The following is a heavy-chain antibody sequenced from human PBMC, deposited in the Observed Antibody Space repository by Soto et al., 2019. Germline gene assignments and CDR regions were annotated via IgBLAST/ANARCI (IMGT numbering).Heavy chain of an antibody. J-gene: IGHJ5*02. CDR3: ARKCRGVTCHWFVP. CDR1: SGSISSTIYS. V-gene: IGHV4-39*01. Sequence: QLQLQESGPGLVKPSETLSLTCTVSSGSISSTIYSWDWIRQPPGKGLEWIGSIFSGSTYYNPSLKSRVTISVATSKNQFSLTLTSVTAADTAVYYCARKCRGVTCHWFVPWGQGTLVTVSS. CDR2: IFSGST. D-gene: IGHD2-15*01.